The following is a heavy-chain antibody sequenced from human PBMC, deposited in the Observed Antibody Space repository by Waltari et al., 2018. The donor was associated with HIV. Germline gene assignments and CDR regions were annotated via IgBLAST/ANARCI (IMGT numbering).Heavy chain of an antibody. CDR1: GYPYTNHD. Sequence: QVQLVQSGAEVKKPGASVKVSGRTSGYPYTNHDINWVRQAAGQGLEWMGWMNPNSGNTGFAQNFQCRVTMTRNSSISTAYMELRSLKSEDTALYYCARSLTSRPGYGGVMAFWGQGSLVTVSS. V-gene: IGHV1-8*01. CDR2: MNPNSGNT. CDR3: ARSLTSRPGYGGVMAF. J-gene: IGHJ4*02. D-gene: IGHD3-16*01.